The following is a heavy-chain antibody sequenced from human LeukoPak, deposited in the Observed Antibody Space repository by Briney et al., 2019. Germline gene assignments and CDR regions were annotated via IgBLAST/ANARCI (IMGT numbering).Heavy chain of an antibody. V-gene: IGHV3-23*01. CDR3: AKSLVVIKVARLNGMDV. CDR2: ISGSGGST. J-gene: IGHJ6*02. Sequence: GGSLRLSCAASGFTFSSYAMSWVRQPPRKGLEWVSAISGSGGSTYYADSVKGRFTISRDNSKNTLYLQMNSLRAEDTAVHYCAKSLVVIKVARLNGMDVWGQGTTVTVSS. D-gene: IGHD3-22*01. CDR1: GFTFSSYA.